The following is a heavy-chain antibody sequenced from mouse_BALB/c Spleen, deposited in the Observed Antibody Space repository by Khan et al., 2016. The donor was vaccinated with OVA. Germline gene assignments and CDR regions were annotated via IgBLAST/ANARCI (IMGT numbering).Heavy chain of an antibody. Sequence: QVQLKQSGAELVKPGASVKLSCKASGYAFTSYYIYWMKQRPGQGLEWIGEINPSNGGTNFNEKFKSKATQTVDKSSSTAYMQLSSLTSEDSAVYYCTRGGYGGVAYWGQGTLVTVSA. CDR3: TRGGYGGVAY. CDR1: GYAFTSYY. J-gene: IGHJ3*01. CDR2: INPSNGGT. D-gene: IGHD1-2*01. V-gene: IGHV1S81*02.